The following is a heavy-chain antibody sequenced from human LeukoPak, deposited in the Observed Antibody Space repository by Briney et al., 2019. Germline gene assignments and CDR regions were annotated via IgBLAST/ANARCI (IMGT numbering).Heavy chain of an antibody. J-gene: IGHJ6*03. CDR2: IYYSGST. CDR3: ARIDDYSNVYYYYYMDV. CDR1: GGSISSSSYY. Sequence: SETLSLTCTVSGGSISSSSYYWGWIRQPPGKGLEWIGSIYYSGSTYYNPSLKSRVIISVDTSKNQFSLKLSSVTAADTAVYYCARIDDYSNVYYYYYMDVWGKGTTVTVSS. V-gene: IGHV4-39*07. D-gene: IGHD4-11*01.